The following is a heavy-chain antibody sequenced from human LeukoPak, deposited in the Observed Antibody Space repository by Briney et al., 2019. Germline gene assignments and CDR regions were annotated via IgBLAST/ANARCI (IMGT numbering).Heavy chain of an antibody. D-gene: IGHD2-15*01. Sequence: ASVKVSCKASGYTFTGYYMHWVRQAPGQGLEWMGWINPNSGGTNYAQKFQGRVTMTRDTSISTAYMELSRLRSDDTAVYYCARDPKPYCSGGSCYPGHYWGQGTLVTASS. V-gene: IGHV1-2*02. CDR1: GYTFTGYY. CDR3: ARDPKPYCSGGSCYPGHY. J-gene: IGHJ4*02. CDR2: INPNSGGT.